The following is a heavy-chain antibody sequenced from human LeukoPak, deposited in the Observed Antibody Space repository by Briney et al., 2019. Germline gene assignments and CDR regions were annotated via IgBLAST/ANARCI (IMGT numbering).Heavy chain of an antibody. D-gene: IGHD2-15*01. J-gene: IGHJ6*02. CDR2: INTNTGNP. Sequence: VASVTVSCKASGYTFTSYAMKWVRQAHGQGLEWMGWINTNTGNPTYAQSITGRFVFSLDTSVSTAYLQISSLKAEDTAVYYCARIDEIVVVVAATTYYYYGMDVWGQGTTVTVSS. CDR1: GYTFTSYA. CDR3: ARIDEIVVVVAATTYYYYGMDV. V-gene: IGHV7-4-1*02.